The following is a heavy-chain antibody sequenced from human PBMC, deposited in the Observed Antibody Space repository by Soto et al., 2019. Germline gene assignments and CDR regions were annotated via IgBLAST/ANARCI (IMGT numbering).Heavy chain of an antibody. Sequence: PGESLKISCKSSGYNFTTYWIGWVRQMPGNGLEWMGIIHPGYANTRYSPYFHGQVTISADNSISTAYLQWRSLKTSDTAMYYCWRVTDSDYYYGMDVWGQGTTVTVSS. CDR3: WRVTDSDYYYGMDV. J-gene: IGHJ6*02. CDR2: IHPGYANT. V-gene: IGHV5-51*01. D-gene: IGHD2-21*01. CDR1: GYNFTTYW.